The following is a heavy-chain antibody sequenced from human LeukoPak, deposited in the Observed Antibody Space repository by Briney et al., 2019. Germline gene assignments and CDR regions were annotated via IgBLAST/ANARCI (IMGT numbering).Heavy chain of an antibody. CDR1: KFTFSSYW. Sequence: GGSLRLSCVPSKFTFSSYWMSWVRQAPGKGLEWVANIKEDGGERFYVDSVKGRFSISRDNAKNSLYLQMNSLRAEDTAVYYCGRTGDLSDYWGQGTLVTVSS. V-gene: IGHV3-7*01. CDR3: GRTGDLSDY. D-gene: IGHD7-27*01. J-gene: IGHJ4*02. CDR2: IKEDGGER.